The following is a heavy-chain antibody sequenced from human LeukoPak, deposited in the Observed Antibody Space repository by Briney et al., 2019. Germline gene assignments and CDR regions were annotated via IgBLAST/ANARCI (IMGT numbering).Heavy chain of an antibody. CDR3: ARQGYCSSTSCYVGY. V-gene: IGHV3-21*01. CDR2: ISSSSSYI. Sequence: GGSLRLSCAASGFTFSTYSRNWVRQAPGKGLEWVSSISSSSSYIYYADSVKGRFTISRDNAKNSLYLQMNSLRAEDKAVYYCARQGYCSSTSCYVGYWGQGTLVTVAS. D-gene: IGHD2-2*01. CDR1: GFTFSTYS. J-gene: IGHJ4*02.